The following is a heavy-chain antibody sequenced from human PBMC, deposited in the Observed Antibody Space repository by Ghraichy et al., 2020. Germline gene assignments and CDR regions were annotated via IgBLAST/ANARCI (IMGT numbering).Heavy chain of an antibody. CDR2: IGHSGSGVST. V-gene: IGHV3-48*04. Sequence: GGSLRLSCAASGFSFSSYSFNWVRQAPGKGLEYVSYIGHSGSGVSTYYADSVKGRFTISRDNAKNSLYLQMNSLGAEDTAVYYCASDRDFAFDIWGQGTMVTVSS. D-gene: IGHD2-21*01. CDR3: ASDRDFAFDI. J-gene: IGHJ3*02. CDR1: GFSFSSYS.